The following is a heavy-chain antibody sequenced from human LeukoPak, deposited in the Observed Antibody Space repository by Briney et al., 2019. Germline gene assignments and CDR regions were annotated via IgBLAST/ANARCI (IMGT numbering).Heavy chain of an antibody. CDR2: ISWNSGSI. Sequence: GRSLRLSCAASGFTFDDYAMHWVRQAPGKGLEWVSGISWNSGSIGYADSVKGRLTISRDNAKNSLYLQMNSLRAEDMALYYCAKGGNYDFWSGYYFDYWGQGTLVTVSS. V-gene: IGHV3-9*03. J-gene: IGHJ4*02. CDR3: AKGGNYDFWSGYYFDY. D-gene: IGHD3-3*01. CDR1: GFTFDDYA.